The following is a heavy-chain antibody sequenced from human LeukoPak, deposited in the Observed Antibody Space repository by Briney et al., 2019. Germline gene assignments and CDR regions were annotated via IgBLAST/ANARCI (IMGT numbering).Heavy chain of an antibody. D-gene: IGHD1-26*01. CDR1: GGSISSSSYY. J-gene: IGHJ4*02. Sequence: PSETLSLTCTVSGGSISSSSYYWGWIRQPPGKGLEWIGSIYYSGSTYYNPSLKSRVTISVDTSKNQFSLKLSSVTAADTAVYYCARSYHRSGTDYWGQGTLVTVSS. CDR3: ARSYHRSGTDY. V-gene: IGHV4-39*07. CDR2: IYYSGST.